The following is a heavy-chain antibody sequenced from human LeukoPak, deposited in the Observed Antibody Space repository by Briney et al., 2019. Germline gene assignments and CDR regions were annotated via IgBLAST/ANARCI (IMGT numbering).Heavy chain of an antibody. CDR3: ANLLRYFDWLPCY. J-gene: IGHJ4*02. CDR2: ISGSGGST. V-gene: IGHV3-23*01. Sequence: GGSLRLSCAASGFTFSSYAMSWVRQAPGKGLEWVSAISGSGGSTYYPDSVKGRFTISRDNSKNTLYLQMNSLRAEDTAVYYCANLLRYFDWLPCYWGQGTLVTVSS. CDR1: GFTFSSYA. D-gene: IGHD3-9*01.